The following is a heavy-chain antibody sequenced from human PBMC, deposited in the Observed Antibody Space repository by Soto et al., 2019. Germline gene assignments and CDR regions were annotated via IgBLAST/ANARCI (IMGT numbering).Heavy chain of an antibody. Sequence: QVQLVQSGAEVKKPGASVKVSCKASGYTFTNFGTSWVRQAPGQGLEWMGWISAYNGNTNYAQKFQGRVTMTTDTATSTSYMEVRCLRIDGTAVYYCARGGTAIDYWGQGTLVTVSS. CDR1: GYTFTNFG. CDR2: ISAYNGNT. J-gene: IGHJ4*02. CDR3: ARGGTAIDY. D-gene: IGHD2-21*02. V-gene: IGHV1-18*01.